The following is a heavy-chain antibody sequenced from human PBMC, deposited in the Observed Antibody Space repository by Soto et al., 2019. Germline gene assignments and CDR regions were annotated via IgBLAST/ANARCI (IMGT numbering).Heavy chain of an antibody. V-gene: IGHV3-23*01. CDR1: GFTFSIYA. Sequence: EVQLLESGGGLVQPGGSLRLSCAASGFTFSIYAMNWVRQAPDSVKGRFTISRDNSKNTLYLQMNSLRDEDTAVYYCARRTVGWYFDFWGRGTLVTVSS. CDR3: ARRTVGWYFDF. J-gene: IGHJ2*01. D-gene: IGHD4-17*01.